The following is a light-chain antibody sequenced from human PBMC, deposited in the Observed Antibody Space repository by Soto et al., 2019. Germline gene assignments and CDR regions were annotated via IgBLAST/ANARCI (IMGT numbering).Light chain of an antibody. J-gene: IGLJ2*01. CDR3: CSYAGSYNVV. CDR2: DVS. Sequence: QSALTQPRSVSGSPGQSVTISCTGTSSDVGGYNYVSWYQQHPGKAPKLMIFDVSKRPSGVPDRFSGSKSGNTASLTISGLHAEDEADYYCCSYAGSYNVVFGGGTQLTVL. CDR1: SSDVGGYNY. V-gene: IGLV2-11*01.